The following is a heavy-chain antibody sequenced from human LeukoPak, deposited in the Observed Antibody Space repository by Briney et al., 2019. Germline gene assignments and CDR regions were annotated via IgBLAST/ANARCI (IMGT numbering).Heavy chain of an antibody. CDR2: INPSGGST. Sequence: ASVKVSCKTSGYTFSNYGISWVRQAPGQGLEWMGIINPSGGSTSYAQKFQGRVTMTRDTSTSTVYMELSGLRSEDTAVYYCARGELRLDAFDIWGQGTMVTVSS. CDR3: ARGELRLDAFDI. J-gene: IGHJ3*02. D-gene: IGHD1-7*01. V-gene: IGHV1-46*01. CDR1: GYTFSNYG.